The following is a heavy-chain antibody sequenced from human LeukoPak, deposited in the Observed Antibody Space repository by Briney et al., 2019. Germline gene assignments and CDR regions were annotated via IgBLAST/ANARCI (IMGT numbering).Heavy chain of an antibody. Sequence: SETLSLTCTVSGGSISSGDYYWSWIRQPLGKGLEWIGYIYYSGSTYYNPSLKSRATISVDTSKNQFSLKLSSVTAADTAVYYCARVEMTMVRGYYYYGMDVWGQGTTVTVSS. J-gene: IGHJ6*02. V-gene: IGHV4-30-4*01. CDR1: GGSISSGDYY. CDR3: ARVEMTMVRGYYYYGMDV. D-gene: IGHD3-10*01. CDR2: IYYSGST.